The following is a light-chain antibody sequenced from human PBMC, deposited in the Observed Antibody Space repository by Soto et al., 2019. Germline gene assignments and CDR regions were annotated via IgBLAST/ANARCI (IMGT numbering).Light chain of an antibody. CDR2: GAS. V-gene: IGKV3-20*01. CDR1: QSISSN. J-gene: IGKJ1*01. CDR3: QQYDNSLWT. Sequence: EIVMTQSPATLSVSPGERATLSCRASQSISSNLAWYQQKPGQAPRLLIYGASRRATGIPDRFSGSGSGTDFTLTISRLEPEDFAVYYCQQYDNSLWTFGQGTKVAIK.